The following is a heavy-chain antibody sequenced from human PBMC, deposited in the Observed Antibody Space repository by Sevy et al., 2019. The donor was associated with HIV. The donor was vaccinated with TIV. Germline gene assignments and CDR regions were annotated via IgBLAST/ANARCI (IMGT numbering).Heavy chain of an antibody. CDR1: GFTFSSYA. J-gene: IGHJ5*02. CDR3: AKKGYEAAAEPNWFDP. D-gene: IGHD6-13*01. CDR2: ISGSGGST. V-gene: IGHV3-23*01. Sequence: GGSLRLSCAASGFTFSSYAMSWVRQAPGKGLEWVSAISGSGGSTYYADSVKGRFTISRDNSKNTLYLQMNSLRAEDTAVYYCAKKGYEAAAEPNWFDPWGQGTLVTVSS.